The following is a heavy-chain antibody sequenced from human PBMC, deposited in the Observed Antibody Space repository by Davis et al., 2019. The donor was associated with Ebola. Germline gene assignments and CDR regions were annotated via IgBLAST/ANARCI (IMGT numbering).Heavy chain of an antibody. D-gene: IGHD1-26*01. CDR2: IYYSGST. J-gene: IGHJ4*02. CDR1: GGSVSSGRYY. CDR3: ARLEDGGSYY. V-gene: IGHV4-61*01. Sequence: SETLSLTCTVSGGSVSSGRYYWSWIRQPPGKGLEWIGYIYYSGSTNYNPSLKSRVTISVDTSKNQFSLKLSSVTAADTAVYYCARLEDGGSYYWGQGTLVTVSS.